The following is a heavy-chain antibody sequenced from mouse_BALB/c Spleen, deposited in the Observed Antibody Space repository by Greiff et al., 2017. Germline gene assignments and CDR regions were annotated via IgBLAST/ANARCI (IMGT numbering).Heavy chain of an antibody. J-gene: IGHJ4*01. Sequence: QVQLKQSGAELVKPGASVKLSCKASGYTFTSYYMYWVKQRPGQGLEWIGEINPSNGGTNFNEKFKSKATLTVDKSSSTAYMQLSSLTSEDSAVYYCTRDYYDYDGYAMDYWGQGTSVTVSS. CDR3: TRDYYDYDGYAMDY. CDR2: INPSNGGT. D-gene: IGHD2-4*01. V-gene: IGHV1S81*02. CDR1: GYTFTSYY.